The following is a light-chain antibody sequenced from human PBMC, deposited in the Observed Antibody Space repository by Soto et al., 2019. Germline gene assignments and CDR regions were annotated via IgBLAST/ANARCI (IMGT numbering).Light chain of an antibody. CDR3: LQYNIWPYT. CDR2: GAS. V-gene: IGKV3-15*01. J-gene: IGKJ2*01. Sequence: IVMTQSPATVSVSPGERATLSCRASQSVSGNVAWYQQRSGQAPRLLIYGASTRATGIPARVSGSGSGTYFTLTIDSLQSEDFSVYFCLQYNIWPYTFCQGSRVEIK. CDR1: QSVSGN.